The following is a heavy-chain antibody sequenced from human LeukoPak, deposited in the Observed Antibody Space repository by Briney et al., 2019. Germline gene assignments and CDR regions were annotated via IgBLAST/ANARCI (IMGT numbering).Heavy chain of an antibody. CDR2: MNPNSGNT. V-gene: IGHV1-8*01. J-gene: IGHJ3*02. D-gene: IGHD2-15*01. CDR3: ARVWCSGGSCYSSRGAFDI. CDR1: GYTFTSYD. Sequence: ASVKVSCKASGYTFTSYDINWVRQATGQGLEWMGWMNPNSGNTDYAQKFQGRVTIRRDTSITTAYMELSSLRSEDTAVYYCARVWCSGGSCYSSRGAFDIWGQGTMVTVSS.